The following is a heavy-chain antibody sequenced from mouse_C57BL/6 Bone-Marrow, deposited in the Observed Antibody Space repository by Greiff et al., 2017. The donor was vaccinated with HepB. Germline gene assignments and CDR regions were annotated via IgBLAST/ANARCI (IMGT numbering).Heavy chain of an antibody. Sequence: EVQGVESGGDLVKPGGSLKLSCAASGFTFSSYGMSWVRQTPDKRLEWVATISSGGSYTYYPDSVKGRFTISRDNAKNTLYLQMSSLKSEDTAMYYCASPFISEHYWGQGTTLTVSS. J-gene: IGHJ2*01. CDR2: ISSGGSYT. CDR3: ASPFISEHY. V-gene: IGHV5-6*01. CDR1: GFTFSSYG. D-gene: IGHD1-1*01.